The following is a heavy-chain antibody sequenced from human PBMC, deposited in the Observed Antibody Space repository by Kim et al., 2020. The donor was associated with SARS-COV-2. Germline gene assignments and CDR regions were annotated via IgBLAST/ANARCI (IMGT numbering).Heavy chain of an antibody. J-gene: IGHJ5*02. CDR3: ARDREMATIGRFDP. Sequence: NPSPKRRVTISLHTSKNQFSLKLSSVTAADTAVYFCARDREMATIGRFDPWGQGTLVTVSS. D-gene: IGHD5-12*01. V-gene: IGHV4-59*01.